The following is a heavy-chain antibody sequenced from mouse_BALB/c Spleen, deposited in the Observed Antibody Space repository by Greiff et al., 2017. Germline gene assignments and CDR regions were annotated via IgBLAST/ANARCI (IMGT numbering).Heavy chain of an antibody. CDR2: IDPETGGT. CDR1: GYTFTDYE. D-gene: IGHD6-1*01. J-gene: IGHJ1*01. V-gene: IGHV1-15*01. Sequence: QVQLQQSGAELVRPGASVTLSCKASGYTFTDYEMHWVKQTPVHGLEWIGAIDPETGGTAYNQKFKGKATLTADKSSSTAYMELRSLTSEDSAVYYCTRRCLGYFDDWGAGTTVTVSS. CDR3: TRRCLGYFDD.